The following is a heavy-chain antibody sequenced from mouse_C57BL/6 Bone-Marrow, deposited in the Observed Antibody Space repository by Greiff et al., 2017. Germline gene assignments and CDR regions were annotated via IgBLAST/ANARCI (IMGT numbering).Heavy chain of an antibody. J-gene: IGHJ4*01. CDR3: ARREIYVSSFYYSVDY. CDR1: GYTFTSYW. CDR2: IDPSDSYT. V-gene: IGHV1-69*01. D-gene: IGHD1-1*01. Sequence: QVQLQQPGAELVMPGASVKLSCKASGYTFTSYWMHWVKQRPGQGLEWIGEIDPSDSYTNYNQKFKGKSTLTVDKSSRTAYMQLSSLTSEDSAVYYCARREIYVSSFYYSVDYWGQGTSVTVSS.